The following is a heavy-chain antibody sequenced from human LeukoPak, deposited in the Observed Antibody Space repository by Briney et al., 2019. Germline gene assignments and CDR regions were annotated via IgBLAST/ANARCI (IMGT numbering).Heavy chain of an antibody. V-gene: IGHV1-46*01. D-gene: IGHD1-26*01. Sequence: ASAKVSCKASGYTFTSNYMHWVRQAPGQGLEWMGIINPSGGSTSYAQKFQGRVTMTRDTSTSTVYMELSSLRSEDTAVYYCASLLIVGATDAFDIWGQGTMVTVSS. CDR1: GYTFTSNY. CDR2: INPSGGST. CDR3: ASLLIVGATDAFDI. J-gene: IGHJ3*02.